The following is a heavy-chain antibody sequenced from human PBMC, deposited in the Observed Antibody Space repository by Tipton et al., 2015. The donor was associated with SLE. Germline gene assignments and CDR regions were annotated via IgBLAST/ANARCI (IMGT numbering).Heavy chain of an antibody. CDR2: INHSGST. Sequence: LRLSCAVYGGSFSGYYWSWIRQPPGKGLEWIGEINHSGSTNYNPSLKSRVTISVDTSKNQFSLKLSSVTAADTAVYYCARSGDYSGIYYYGFDVWGQGTTVTVSS. J-gene: IGHJ6*02. CDR3: ARSGDYSGIYYYGFDV. CDR1: GGSFSGYY. V-gene: IGHV4-34*01. D-gene: IGHD4-11*01.